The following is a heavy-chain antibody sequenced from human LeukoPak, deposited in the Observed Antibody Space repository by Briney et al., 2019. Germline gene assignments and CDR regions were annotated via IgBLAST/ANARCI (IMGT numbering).Heavy chain of an antibody. CDR3: AKDGGDGTYPYMDY. V-gene: IGHV3-30*18. CDR2: ISYDGSNK. J-gene: IGHJ4*02. D-gene: IGHD1/OR15-1a*01. Sequence: GGSLRLSCAASGFTFSSYGMHWVRQAPGKGLEWVAVISYDGSNKYYADSVKGRFTISRDNSKNTLYLQMNSLRAEDTAVYYCAKDGGDGTYPYMDYWGQGTLVTVSS. CDR1: GFTFSSYG.